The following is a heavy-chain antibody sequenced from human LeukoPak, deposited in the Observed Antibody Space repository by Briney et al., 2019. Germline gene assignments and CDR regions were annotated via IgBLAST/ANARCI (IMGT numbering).Heavy chain of an antibody. CDR3: ARDKGHYDVDY. J-gene: IGHJ4*02. D-gene: IGHD3-16*01. CDR1: GGSISSGDYY. CDR2: IYYSGST. V-gene: IGHV4-30-4*01. Sequence: PSETLSLTCTVSGGSISSGDYYWSWIRQPPGKGLEWIGYIYYSGSTYYNPSLKSRVTISVDTSKNQFSLKLSSVTAADTAIYYCARDKGHYDVDYWGQGTLVTVSS.